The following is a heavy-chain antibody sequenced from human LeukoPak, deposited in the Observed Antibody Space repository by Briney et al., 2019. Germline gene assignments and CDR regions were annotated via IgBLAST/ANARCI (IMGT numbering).Heavy chain of an antibody. Sequence: SETLSLTCTVSGGSISSYYWSWIRQPPGKGLECIGYIYYSETTNYNPSFKSRVTVSVDTSKNQFSLKLSSVTAADTAVYYCARDRGVVVAATDYWGQGTLVTVSS. J-gene: IGHJ4*02. CDR3: ARDRGVVVAATDY. CDR1: GGSISSYY. D-gene: IGHD2-15*01. V-gene: IGHV4-59*01. CDR2: IYYSETT.